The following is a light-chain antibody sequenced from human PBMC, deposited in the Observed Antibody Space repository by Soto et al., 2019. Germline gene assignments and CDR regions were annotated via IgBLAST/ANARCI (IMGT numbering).Light chain of an antibody. J-gene: IGLJ3*02. CDR3: LLSYSAAWV. CDR1: TEAVSRGHS. CDR2: DTS. Sequence: QAVVTQEPSLTVSPGGTVTLTCGSSTEAVSRGHSPYWFQQKPGQAPRTLIYDTSKKHSWTAARFSGSLLGGKAALTLSGAQPEDEAEYYCLLSYSAAWVFGGGTKLTVL. V-gene: IGLV7-46*01.